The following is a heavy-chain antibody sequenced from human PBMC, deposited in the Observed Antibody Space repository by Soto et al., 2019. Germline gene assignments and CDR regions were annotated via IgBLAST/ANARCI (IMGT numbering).Heavy chain of an antibody. CDR2: IYYSGST. CDR1: GGSISSYY. Sequence: SGTLSLTCTVSGGSISSYYWSWIRQPPGKGLEWIGYIYYSGSTNYNPSLKSRVTISVDTSKNQFSLKLSSVTAADTAVYYCARVGAFHYGSGSPPGYGMDVWGQCHTVP. J-gene: IGHJ6*02. D-gene: IGHD3-10*01. V-gene: IGHV4-59*01. CDR3: ARVGAFHYGSGSPPGYGMDV.